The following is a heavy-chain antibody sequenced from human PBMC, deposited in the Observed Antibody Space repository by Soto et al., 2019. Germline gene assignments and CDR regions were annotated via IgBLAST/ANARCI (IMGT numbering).Heavy chain of an antibody. CDR2: IVVGSGNT. J-gene: IGHJ4*02. CDR3: AANPNYDFWSGYLSPFDY. V-gene: IGHV1-58*01. D-gene: IGHD3-3*01. Sequence: SVKLSCKASGFTFTSSAVQCVRQARGQRLEWIGWIVVGSGNTNYAQKFQERVTITRDMSTSTAYMELSSLRSEDTAVYYCAANPNYDFWSGYLSPFDYWGQGTLVTVSS. CDR1: GFTFTSSA.